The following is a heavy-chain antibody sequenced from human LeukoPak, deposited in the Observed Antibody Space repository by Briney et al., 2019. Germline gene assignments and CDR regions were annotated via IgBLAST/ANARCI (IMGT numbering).Heavy chain of an antibody. V-gene: IGHV3-21*01. CDR1: GFTVSNYN. J-gene: IGHJ4*02. Sequence: NPGGSLRLSCAASGFTVSNYNMNWVRQAPGKGLEWVSSISSSSSYIYYADSVKGRFTISRDNAKNSLYLQMHSLRAEDAAVYYCARDIGIAARPVFGYWGQGTLVTVSS. CDR3: ARDIGIAARPVFGY. CDR2: ISSSSSYI. D-gene: IGHD6-6*01.